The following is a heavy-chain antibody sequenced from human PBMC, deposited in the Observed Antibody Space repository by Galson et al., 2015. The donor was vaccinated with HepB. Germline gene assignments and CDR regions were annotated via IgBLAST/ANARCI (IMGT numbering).Heavy chain of an antibody. Sequence: SVKVSCKASGGTFSSYAISWVRQAPGQGLEWMGGIIPIFGTANYAQKFQGRVTITADESTSTAYMELSSLRSEDTAVYYCARTLPSEQLVWVGWFDPWGQGTLVTVSS. V-gene: IGHV1-69*13. CDR2: IIPIFGTA. CDR1: GGTFSSYA. J-gene: IGHJ5*02. D-gene: IGHD6-6*01. CDR3: ARTLPSEQLVWVGWFDP.